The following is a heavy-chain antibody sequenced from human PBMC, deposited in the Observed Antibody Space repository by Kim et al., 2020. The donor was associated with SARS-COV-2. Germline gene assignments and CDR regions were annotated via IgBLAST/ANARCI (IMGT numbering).Heavy chain of an antibody. V-gene: IGHV4-4*07. CDR3: ARGGLSSTPYDF. D-gene: IGHD2-2*01. J-gene: IGHJ4*02. CDR2: ISPSGSR. CDR1: GAFLSGSY. Sequence: SETLSLTCTVSGAFLSGSYWSWIRQPAGEGLEWIGRISPSGSRNYNPSLNSRVTMSADMSKNKFSLKVNSVTAADAAVAYCARGGLSSTPYDFCGEGT.